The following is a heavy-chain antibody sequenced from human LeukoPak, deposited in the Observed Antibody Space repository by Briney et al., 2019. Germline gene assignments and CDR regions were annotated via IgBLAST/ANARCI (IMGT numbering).Heavy chain of an antibody. CDR3: ARDEADSSSWLYYYYYYMDV. CDR1: GFTFSDYY. CDR2: ISSSGSTI. D-gene: IGHD6-13*01. J-gene: IGHJ6*03. V-gene: IGHV3-11*04. Sequence: GGSLRLSCAASGFTFSDYYMSWIRQAPGKGLEWVSYISSSGSTIYYADSVKGRFTISRDNAKNSLYLQMNSLRAEDTAVYYCARDEADSSSWLYYYYYYMDVWGKGTTVTVSS.